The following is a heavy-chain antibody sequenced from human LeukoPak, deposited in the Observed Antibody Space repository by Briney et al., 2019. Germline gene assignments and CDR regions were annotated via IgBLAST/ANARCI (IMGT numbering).Heavy chain of an antibody. V-gene: IGHV3-30-3*01. CDR2: ISYDGTNK. D-gene: IGHD4-17*01. Sequence: GGSLRLSCAASGFTFSSYAMHWVRQAPGEGLEWVAVISYDGTNKYYADSVKGRFTISRDNSKNTLSLQMNTLRVEDTAVYYCARETGGAVGSTDFDYWGQGTLVTVSS. CDR1: GFTFSSYA. J-gene: IGHJ4*02. CDR3: ARETGGAVGSTDFDY.